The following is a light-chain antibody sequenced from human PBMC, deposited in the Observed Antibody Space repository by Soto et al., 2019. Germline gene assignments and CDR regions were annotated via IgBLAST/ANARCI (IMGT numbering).Light chain of an antibody. V-gene: IGKV3-15*01. CDR2: GAS. Sequence: EIVMTQSPATLSVSPGETATLSCRASQSVSSNLAWYQQKPGQAPRLLIYGASTRATGIPARFSGSGSGTEFTLTISSLQSEDFAVYYCQHYNNWSPWTFGQGTKVEIK. J-gene: IGKJ1*01. CDR1: QSVSSN. CDR3: QHYNNWSPWT.